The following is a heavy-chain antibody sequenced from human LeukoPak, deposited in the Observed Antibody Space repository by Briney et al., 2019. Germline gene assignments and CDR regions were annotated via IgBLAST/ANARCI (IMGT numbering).Heavy chain of an antibody. Sequence: GASVKVSCKASGGTFSSYAISWVRQAPGQGLEWMGGIIPIFGTANYAQKFQGRVTITADKSTSTAYMELSSLRSEDTAVYYCARDRRRYSSSWYWFDPWGQGTLVTVSS. CDR1: GGTFSSYA. CDR2: IIPIFGTA. CDR3: ARDRRRYSSSWYWFDP. J-gene: IGHJ5*02. D-gene: IGHD6-13*01. V-gene: IGHV1-69*06.